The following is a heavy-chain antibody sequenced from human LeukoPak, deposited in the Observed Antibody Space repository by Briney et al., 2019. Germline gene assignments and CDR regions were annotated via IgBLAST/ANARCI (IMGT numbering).Heavy chain of an antibody. V-gene: IGHV3-21*06. CDR3: AREEDFDY. J-gene: IGHJ4*02. CDR1: GFTFSSYI. Sequence: PGGSLRLSCAASGFTFSSYIMNWVRQAPGKGLEWVSSISSTSIYIYYADSVNDRFTISRDNAKNSLYLQMNSLRAEDTAVYYCAREEDFDYWGQGTLVTVSS. CDR2: ISSTSIYI.